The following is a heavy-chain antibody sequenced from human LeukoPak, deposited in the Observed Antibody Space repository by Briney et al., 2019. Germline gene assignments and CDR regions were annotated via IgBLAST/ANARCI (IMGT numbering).Heavy chain of an antibody. Sequence: GGSLRLSCAASGFTFSTYGMSWVRQAPGKGLDCVSLISGSGDRTYFADSVKGRFTISRDNSKTTLSLQMNSLRAEDTAIYYCARHYFDGSTYALDVWGQGTMVSVSS. CDR1: GFTFSTYG. D-gene: IGHD3-9*01. J-gene: IGHJ3*01. V-gene: IGHV3-23*01. CDR3: ARHYFDGSTYALDV. CDR2: ISGSGDRT.